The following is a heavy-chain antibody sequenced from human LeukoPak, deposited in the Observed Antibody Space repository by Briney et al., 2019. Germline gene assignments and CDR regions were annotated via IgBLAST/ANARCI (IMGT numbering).Heavy chain of an antibody. CDR3: AKDVGKWETLHFFDY. D-gene: IGHD1-26*01. Sequence: GGSLRLSCLTSGFTLSTNAMSWVRQAPGKGLEWISGISGSGASTYYADSVKGRFTISRDDSRNTLYLQMNSLRGDDTAVYYCAKDVGKWETLHFFDYWGQGTLVTVSS. CDR1: GFTLSTNA. V-gene: IGHV3-23*01. CDR2: ISGSGAST. J-gene: IGHJ4*02.